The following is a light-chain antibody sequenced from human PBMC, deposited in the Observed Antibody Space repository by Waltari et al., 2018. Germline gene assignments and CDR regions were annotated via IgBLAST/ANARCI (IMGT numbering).Light chain of an antibody. J-gene: IGKJ4*01. V-gene: IGKV3-15*01. CDR1: QRGSIT. CDR2: DAS. Sequence: EIVMTQSPANLSVSPGESATISCRASQRGSITLAWYQQTPVPAPRLLISDASTSATVFPPRFSGSGSGTDFTLTISSLQFEDFAVYYCQQYNNWPLTFGGGTKVEIK. CDR3: QQYNNWPLT.